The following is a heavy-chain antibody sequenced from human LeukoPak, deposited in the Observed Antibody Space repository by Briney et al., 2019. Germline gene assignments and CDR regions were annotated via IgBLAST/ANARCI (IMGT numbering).Heavy chain of an antibody. J-gene: IGHJ4*02. CDR2: LDPEDGET. Sequence: ASVKVSCKVSGYTLTELSMHWVRQAPGKGLEWMGGLDPEDGETIYAQKFQGRVTMTEDTSTDTAYMELSSLRSEDTAVYYCATESKVGAYFDYWGQGTLVTVSS. CDR3: ATESKVGAYFDY. V-gene: IGHV1-24*01. D-gene: IGHD1-26*01. CDR1: GYTLTELS.